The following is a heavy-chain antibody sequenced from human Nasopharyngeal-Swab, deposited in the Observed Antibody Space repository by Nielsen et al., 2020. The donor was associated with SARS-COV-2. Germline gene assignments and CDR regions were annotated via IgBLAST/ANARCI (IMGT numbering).Heavy chain of an antibody. CDR3: ARHAYGGNSDGLFDY. CDR1: GGSISRYY. J-gene: IGHJ4*02. Sequence: SETLSLTCTVSGGSISRYYWGWIRQPPGKGLEWIGYIYYSGSTNYNPSLKSRVTISVDTSKNQFSLKLSSVTAADTAVYYCARHAYGGNSDGLFDYWGQGTLVTVSS. V-gene: IGHV4-59*08. D-gene: IGHD4-23*01. CDR2: IYYSGST.